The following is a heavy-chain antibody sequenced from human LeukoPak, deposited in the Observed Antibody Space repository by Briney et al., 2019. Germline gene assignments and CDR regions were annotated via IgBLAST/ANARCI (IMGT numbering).Heavy chain of an antibody. CDR3: ARGQYSSLIGDAFDI. J-gene: IGHJ3*02. CDR1: GGSISSHY. D-gene: IGHD6-6*01. Sequence: SETLSLTCTVSGGSISSHYWSWIRQPPGKGLEWIGYIYYSGSTNYNPSLKGRVTISVDTSKNQFSLKLSSVTAADTAVYYCARGQYSSLIGDAFDIWGQGTMVTVSS. CDR2: IYYSGST. V-gene: IGHV4-59*11.